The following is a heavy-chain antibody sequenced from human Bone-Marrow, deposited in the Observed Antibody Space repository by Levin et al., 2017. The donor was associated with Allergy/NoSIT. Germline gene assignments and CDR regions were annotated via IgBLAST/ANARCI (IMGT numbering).Heavy chain of an antibody. V-gene: IGHV1-2*02. D-gene: IGHD5-12*01. J-gene: IGHJ4*02. CDR1: GYTLSDYY. Sequence: ASVKVSCKASGYTLSDYYIHWVRQAPGQGLEWMGWINPNSDDTDYAQKFQGRVTMTRDTSINTAYMELNRLTSEDTAVYYCARSFIVATTSKSKCDYWGQGTLFTVSS. CDR3: ARSFIVATTSKSKCDY. CDR2: INPNSDDT.